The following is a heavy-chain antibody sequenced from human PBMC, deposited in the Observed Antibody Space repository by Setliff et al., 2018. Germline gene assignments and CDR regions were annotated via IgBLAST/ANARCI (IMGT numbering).Heavy chain of an antibody. CDR2: IYTSWST. V-gene: IGHV4-61*09. J-gene: IGHJ4*02. Sequence: PSETLSLTCTVSGDPMSSRRYYWAWIRQPAGKGLEWIGQIYTSWSTNYNPSLKSRVTISLDTSNNQFSLSLSSVTAADTAVYYCATSGFCSSGSCYSFDDWGQGALVTVSS. CDR1: GDPMSSRRYY. D-gene: IGHD2-15*01. CDR3: ATSGFCSSGSCYSFDD.